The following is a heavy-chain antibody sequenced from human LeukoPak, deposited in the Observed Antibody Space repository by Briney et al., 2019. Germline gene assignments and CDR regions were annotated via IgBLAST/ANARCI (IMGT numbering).Heavy chain of an antibody. CDR1: GFTFSRYW. CDR3: ARGWEPYDAFDT. V-gene: IGHV3-74*01. J-gene: IGHJ3*02. D-gene: IGHD1-26*01. Sequence: GGSLRLSCAASGFTFSRYWMYWVRQAPGKGLVWVSRISSDGSSISYADSVRGRFTISRDNAKNTLYLQMNSLRAEDTAVYYCARGWEPYDAFDTWGQGTMVTVSS. CDR2: ISSDGSSI.